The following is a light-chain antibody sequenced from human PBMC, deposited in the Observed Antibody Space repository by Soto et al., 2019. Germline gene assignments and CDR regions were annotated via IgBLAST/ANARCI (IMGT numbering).Light chain of an antibody. Sequence: DIPMTQSPSTLSPSVGDRVTITCRASRSISDWLAWYQQKPGKAPKLLIFDASRLTSGVPSRFSGSGSGTEFTLTISGLQPDDVATYYCLQYSSHSWTFGRGTKVEIK. CDR3: LQYSSHSWT. J-gene: IGKJ1*01. CDR1: RSISDW. V-gene: IGKV1-5*01. CDR2: DAS.